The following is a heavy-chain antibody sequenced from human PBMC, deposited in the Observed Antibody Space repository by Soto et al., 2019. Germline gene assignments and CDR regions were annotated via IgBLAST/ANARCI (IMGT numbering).Heavy chain of an antibody. CDR3: ARDWGGTYDQSWNGHFDY. CDR1: GGSISSGDYY. D-gene: IGHD1-1*01. CDR2: IYYSGST. Sequence: QVQLQESGPGLVKPSQTLSLICTVSGGSISSGDYYWSWIRQPPGKGLEWIGYIYYSGSTYYNPFLKSRVTISVDTSKNQFSLKLSSVTAADTAVYYCARDWGGTYDQSWNGHFDYWGQGTLVTVSS. J-gene: IGHJ4*02. V-gene: IGHV4-30-4*01.